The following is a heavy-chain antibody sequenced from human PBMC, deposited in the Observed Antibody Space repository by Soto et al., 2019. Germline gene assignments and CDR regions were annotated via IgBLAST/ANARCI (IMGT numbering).Heavy chain of an antibody. J-gene: IGHJ6*02. D-gene: IGHD3-3*01. Sequence: TETLSLTCTVSGDSIISYYWSWIRQPPGKGLEWIGYIYYSGSTNYNPSLKSRVTISVDTSKNQFSLKLSSVTAADTAVYYCARDRGYDFWSGYHPFYYYYYGMDVWGQGTTVTVS. CDR3: ARDRGYDFWSGYHPFYYYYYGMDV. CDR1: GDSIISYY. V-gene: IGHV4-59*01. CDR2: IYYSGST.